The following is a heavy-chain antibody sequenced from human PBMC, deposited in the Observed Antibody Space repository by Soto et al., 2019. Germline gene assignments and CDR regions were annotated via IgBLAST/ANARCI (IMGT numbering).Heavy chain of an antibody. CDR3: ARGRVTNYYYYGADV. D-gene: IGHD2-8*01. Sequence: QVQLQQWGAGLLKSSETLSLTCAVSGEPFTDHFCTWIRQAPGKGLEWIGEINHGGRTYFNPSLKSRVTLSVDTSKNQFSLVLVSLTAADTGVYYCARGRVTNYYYYGADVWGQGTTVTVSS. J-gene: IGHJ6*02. V-gene: IGHV4-34*02. CDR2: INHGGRT. CDR1: GEPFTDHF.